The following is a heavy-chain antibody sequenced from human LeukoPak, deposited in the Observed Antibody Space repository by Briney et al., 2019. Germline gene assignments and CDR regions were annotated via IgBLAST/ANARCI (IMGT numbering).Heavy chain of an antibody. CDR1: EFTVSSSY. V-gene: IGHV3-53*01. CDR2: IYSGGNT. D-gene: IGHD4-11*01. CDR3: ARTYSYSFDY. J-gene: IGHJ4*02. Sequence: GSLRLSCAASEFTVSSSYMSWVRHAPGKGLEWVSIIYSGGNTFYADSVKGRFTISRDSSKNTLYLQMNSLRAEDTAVYYCARTYSYSFDYWGQGTLVTVSS.